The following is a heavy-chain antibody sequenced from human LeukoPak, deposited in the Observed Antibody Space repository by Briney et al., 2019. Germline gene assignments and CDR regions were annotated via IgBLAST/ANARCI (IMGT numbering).Heavy chain of an antibody. D-gene: IGHD2-15*01. CDR1: GYTFTSYG. CDR2: ISAYNGNT. V-gene: IGHV1-18*04. J-gene: IGHJ6*04. Sequence: ASVKVSCKASGYTFTSYGISWVRRAPGQGLEWMGWISAYNGNTNYAQKLQGRVTMTTDTSTSTAYMELRSLRSDDTAVYYCARVGSGRVVAATSYYYYYGMDVWGKGTTVTVSS. CDR3: ARVGSGRVVAATSYYYYYGMDV.